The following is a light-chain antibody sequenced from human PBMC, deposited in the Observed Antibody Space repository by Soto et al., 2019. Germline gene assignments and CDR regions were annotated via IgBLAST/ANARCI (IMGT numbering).Light chain of an antibody. Sequence: EIVMTQSPATLSVSPGERATLSCRASQSVGTNLAWYQQKAGQAPRLLIYGASIRATGIPARFSGSGSGTEFTLTISSLQSEDFAVYYCQQYHNWWTFGQGTKVEIK. J-gene: IGKJ1*01. CDR3: QQYHNWWT. CDR1: QSVGTN. CDR2: GAS. V-gene: IGKV3-15*01.